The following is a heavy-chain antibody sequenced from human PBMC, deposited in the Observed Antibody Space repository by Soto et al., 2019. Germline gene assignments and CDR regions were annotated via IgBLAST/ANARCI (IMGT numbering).Heavy chain of an antibody. CDR3: ARKGLGSSFDY. CDR1: GFTFSSYA. D-gene: IGHD6-13*01. CDR2: ISYDGSNK. Sequence: PGGSLRLSCAASGFTFSSYAMHWFRQAPGKGLEWVAVISYDGSNKYYADSVKGRFTISRDNSKNTLYLQMNSLRAEDTAVYYCARKGLGSSFDYWGQGTLVTVSS. J-gene: IGHJ4*02. V-gene: IGHV3-30-3*01.